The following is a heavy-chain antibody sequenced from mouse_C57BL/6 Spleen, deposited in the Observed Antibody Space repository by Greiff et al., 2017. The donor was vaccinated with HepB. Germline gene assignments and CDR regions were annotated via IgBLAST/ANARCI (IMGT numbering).Heavy chain of an antibody. CDR3: TSYYGSSPAWFAY. V-gene: IGHV6-6*01. D-gene: IGHD1-1*01. Sequence: EVKLVESGGGLVQPGGSMKLSCAASGFTFSDAWMDWVRQSPEKGLEWVAEIRNKANNHATYYAESVKARFTISRDDSKSSVYLQMNSLRAEDTGIYYCTSYYGSSPAWFAYWGQGTLVTVSA. CDR2: IRNKANNHAT. CDR1: GFTFSDAW. J-gene: IGHJ3*01.